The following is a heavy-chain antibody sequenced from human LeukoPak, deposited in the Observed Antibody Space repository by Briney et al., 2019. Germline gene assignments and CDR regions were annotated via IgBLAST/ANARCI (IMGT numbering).Heavy chain of an antibody. Sequence: PSETLSLTCYVSGGSISTGDYYWSWIRQPPGKGLEWIGYIYHSGSTYYNPSLKSRVTISVGRSKNQFSLKLSSVTAADTAVYYCARSRGTLAQFFFDYWGQGTLVTVSS. J-gene: IGHJ4*02. CDR3: ARSRGTLAQFFFDY. V-gene: IGHV4-30-4*01. D-gene: IGHD3-3*01. CDR2: IYHSGST. CDR1: GGSISTGDYY.